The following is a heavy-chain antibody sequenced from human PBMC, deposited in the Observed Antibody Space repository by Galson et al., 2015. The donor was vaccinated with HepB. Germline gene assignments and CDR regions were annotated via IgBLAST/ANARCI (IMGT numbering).Heavy chain of an antibody. CDR3: ARDREDYSWPRIGAY. D-gene: IGHD4-11*01. Sequence: SLRLSCAASGFTFSNYWMSWVRQAPGKGLEWVANIKQDGSEKNYVDTVKGRFTISRDDGKTSVNVQMNSLRPDDTAVDYCARDREDYSWPRIGAYWGQGTLVTVSS. CDR1: GFTFSNYW. V-gene: IGHV3-7*03. J-gene: IGHJ4*02. CDR2: IKQDGSEK.